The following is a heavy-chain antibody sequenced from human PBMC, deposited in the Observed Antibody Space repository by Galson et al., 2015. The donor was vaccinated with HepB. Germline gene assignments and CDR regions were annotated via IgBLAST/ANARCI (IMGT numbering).Heavy chain of an antibody. CDR3: AIVTTVTMWNIQY. Sequence: SLRLSCAASGFTFMNHDMNWVRQAPGKGLEWISYISSSSSSISYADSVKGRFTISRDNAKNSLYLQMNSLRDEDTAVYFCAIVTTVTMWNIQYWGQGTLVTVSS. J-gene: IGHJ1*01. CDR2: ISSSSSSI. CDR1: GFTFMNHD. V-gene: IGHV3-48*02. D-gene: IGHD4-17*01.